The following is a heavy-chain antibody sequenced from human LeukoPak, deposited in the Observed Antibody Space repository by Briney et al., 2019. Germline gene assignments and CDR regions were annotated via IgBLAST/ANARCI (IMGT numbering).Heavy chain of an antibody. CDR3: ARVVESHYYDYVWGSYRSGPFDY. V-gene: IGHV3-30-3*01. CDR2: ASYDGASE. J-gene: IGHJ4*02. D-gene: IGHD3-16*02. Sequence: PGGSLRLSCAASGFTFSSYAMSWVRQAPGEGLEWVAFASYDGASEDYADSVKGRFSVSRDDSRDTLYLQMNRLRSEDTAVYYCARVVESHYYDYVWGSYRSGPFDYWGQGTLVTVSS. CDR1: GFTFSSYA.